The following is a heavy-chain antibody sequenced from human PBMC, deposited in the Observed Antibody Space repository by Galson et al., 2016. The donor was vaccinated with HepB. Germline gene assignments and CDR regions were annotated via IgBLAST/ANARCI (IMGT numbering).Heavy chain of an antibody. Sequence: SETLSLTCTVSGGSVSNNNYFWSWVRQPPGKQLEWIGYIYSSGSTNYNPSLKSRVTISVDTSKNQFSLRLSSVTAADTAVYYCAREGGHSGYDLFDYWGQGTRVIVSS. J-gene: IGHJ4*02. CDR3: AREGGHSGYDLFDY. CDR1: GGSVSNNNYF. V-gene: IGHV4-61*01. CDR2: IYSSGST. D-gene: IGHD5-12*01.